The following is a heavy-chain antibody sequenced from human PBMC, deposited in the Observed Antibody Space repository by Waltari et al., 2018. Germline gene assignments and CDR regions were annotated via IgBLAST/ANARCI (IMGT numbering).Heavy chain of an antibody. Sequence: QVQLQESGPGLVKPAGTLSVTCVVSGDSMTTIDCWSWVRQSPGGGLDWIGEVRGSGKTNYNPSLETRISVSLDTSKKQFSLRMTSATAADTAVYYCAGDRGRGLFLDSWGQGILVTVS. D-gene: IGHD1-1*01. CDR1: GDSMTTIDC. CDR3: AGDRGRGLFLDS. J-gene: IGHJ4*02. V-gene: IGHV4-4*02. CDR2: VRGSGKT.